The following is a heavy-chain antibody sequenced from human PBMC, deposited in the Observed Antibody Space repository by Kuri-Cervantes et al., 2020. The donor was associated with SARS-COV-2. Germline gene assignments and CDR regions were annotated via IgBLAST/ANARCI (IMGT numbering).Heavy chain of an antibody. CDR3: ARDPSQGRADI. V-gene: IGHV3-7*01. J-gene: IGHJ3*02. CDR1: GLTFSSSW. Sequence: GGSLRLSCEASGLTFSSSWMSWVRQAPGKGLEWVANIKHDGSETHYVDSVKGRFTTSRDNAKNLLYLQMNSLRAEDTAVYYCARDPSQGRADIWGQGTMVTVSS. CDR2: IKHDGSET.